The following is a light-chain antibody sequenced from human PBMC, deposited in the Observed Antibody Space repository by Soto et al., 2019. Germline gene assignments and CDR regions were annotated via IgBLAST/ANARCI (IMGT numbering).Light chain of an antibody. CDR1: QTISSW. CDR3: QQYNSYSRT. J-gene: IGKJ1*01. CDR2: DAS. Sequence: DIQMTQSPSTLSGSVGDRVTITCRASQTISSWLAWYQQKPGKAPKLLIYDASSLEGGVPSRFSGSGSGTELNLTISSLQPDDFATYYCQQYNSYSRTFGQGTKVDIK. V-gene: IGKV1-5*01.